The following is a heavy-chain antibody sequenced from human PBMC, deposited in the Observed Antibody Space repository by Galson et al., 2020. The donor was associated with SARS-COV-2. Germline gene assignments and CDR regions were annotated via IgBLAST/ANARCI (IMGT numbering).Heavy chain of an antibody. D-gene: IGHD1-26*01. CDR2: ILYDGSNK. J-gene: IGHJ4*02. Sequence: GESLKISCAASGFTFSSYAMHWVRQAPGKGLEWVAVILYDGSNKYYADSVKGRFTISRDNSKNTLYLQMNSLRAEDTAVYYCARPYSGSYYGYFDYWGQGTLVTVSS. V-gene: IGHV3-30*04. CDR3: ARPYSGSYYGYFDY. CDR1: GFTFSSYA.